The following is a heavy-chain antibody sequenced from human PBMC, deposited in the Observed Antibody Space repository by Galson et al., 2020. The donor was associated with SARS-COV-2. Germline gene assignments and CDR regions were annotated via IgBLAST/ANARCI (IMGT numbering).Heavy chain of an antibody. Sequence: SGPTLVKPTETLTLTCTVSGFSLSNARMGVSWIRQPPGKALEWLAHIFSNDEKSYSTSLKSRLTISKDTSKSQVVLTMTNMDPVDTATYYCARILICEMATISYQFDYWGQGTLVTVSS. CDR2: IFSNDEK. D-gene: IGHD5-12*01. CDR1: GFSLSNARMG. V-gene: IGHV2-26*01. CDR3: ARILICEMATISYQFDY. J-gene: IGHJ4*02.